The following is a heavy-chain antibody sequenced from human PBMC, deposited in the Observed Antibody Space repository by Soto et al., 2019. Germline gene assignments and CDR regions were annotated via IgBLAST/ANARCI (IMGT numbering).Heavy chain of an antibody. D-gene: IGHD5-12*01. V-gene: IGHV4-39*01. J-gene: IGHJ4*02. CDR2: IYYTGSA. CDR1: GDSFNSNTYY. CDR3: ARPRLGATIFSGFDS. Sequence: SETLSLTCIVSGDSFNSNTYYWAWIRQSPGEGLEWIGSIYYTGSAFYNPALKSRVTISVDTSKNQFSLKRDSVTAADSAVYFCARPRLGATIFSGFDSWGRGILVTVSS.